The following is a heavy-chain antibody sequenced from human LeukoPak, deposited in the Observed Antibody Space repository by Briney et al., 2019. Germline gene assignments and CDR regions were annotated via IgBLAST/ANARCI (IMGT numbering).Heavy chain of an antibody. CDR3: ARGGPLVLLWFGESQDY. CDR1: GYTFTGYY. D-gene: IGHD3-10*01. V-gene: IGHV1-2*06. J-gene: IGHJ4*02. CDR2: INPNSGGT. Sequence: GASVKVSCTASGYTFTGYYMHWVRQAPGQGLEWMGRINPNSGGTNYAQKFQGRVTMTRDTSISTAYMELSRLRSDDTAVYYCARGGPLVLLWFGESQDYWGQGTLVTVSS.